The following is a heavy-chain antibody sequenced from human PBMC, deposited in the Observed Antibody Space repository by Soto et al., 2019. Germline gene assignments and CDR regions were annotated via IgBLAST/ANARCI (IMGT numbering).Heavy chain of an antibody. CDR2: INHSGST. CDR1: GGSFSGYY. J-gene: IGHJ6*03. Sequence: SETLSLTCAVYGGSFSGYYWSWIRQPPGKGLEWIGEINHSGSTNYNPSLKGRVTISVDTSKNQFSLKLSSVTAADTAVYYCARAAVRYYMDVWGKGTTVTVSS. CDR3: ARAAVRYYMDV. V-gene: IGHV4-34*01.